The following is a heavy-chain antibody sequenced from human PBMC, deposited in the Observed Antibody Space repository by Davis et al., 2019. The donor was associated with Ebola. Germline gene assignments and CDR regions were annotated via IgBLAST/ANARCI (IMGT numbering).Heavy chain of an antibody. D-gene: IGHD3-16*01. J-gene: IGHJ4*02. Sequence: GGSLRLSCAASGLTFNRYAMHWVRQAPGKGLEWWTGISYDGRNENYAESVKGRFTISRDNSKSTLYLQMNSLRLEDTAVYYCVRDYNDGIGRFDYWGQGTLVTVSS. CDR1: GLTFNRYA. CDR3: VRDYNDGIGRFDY. V-gene: IGHV3-30*04. CDR2: ISYDGRNE.